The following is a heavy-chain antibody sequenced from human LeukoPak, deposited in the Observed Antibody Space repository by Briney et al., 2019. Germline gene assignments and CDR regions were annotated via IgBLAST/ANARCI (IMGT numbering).Heavy chain of an antibody. J-gene: IGHJ3*01. CDR1: GGSISNYY. V-gene: IGHV4-59*12. Sequence: SETLSLTCTSSGGSISNYYWSWIRQPPGKGLEWLGYVYYTGSANYNPSLKSRVTISVDRSKNQFSLKLSSVTAADTAVYYCAKEEGRWLHFGVGAFDAWGQGTMVTVSS. D-gene: IGHD5-24*01. CDR2: VYYTGSA. CDR3: AKEEGRWLHFGVGAFDA.